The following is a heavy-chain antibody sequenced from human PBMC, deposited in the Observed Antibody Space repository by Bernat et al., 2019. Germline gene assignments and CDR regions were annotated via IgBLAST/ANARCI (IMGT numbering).Heavy chain of an antibody. CDR3: ASETSGSDY. J-gene: IGHJ4*02. D-gene: IGHD6-19*01. CDR2: ISYDGSNK. Sequence: QVQLVESGGGVVQPGRSLRLSCAASGFTFSSYAMHWVRQAPGKGLEWVAVISYDGSNKYYADSVKGRFTISRDNSKNTLYLQMNSLRAEDTAVYYCASETSGSDYWGQGTLVTVSS. V-gene: IGHV3-30*14. CDR1: GFTFSSYA.